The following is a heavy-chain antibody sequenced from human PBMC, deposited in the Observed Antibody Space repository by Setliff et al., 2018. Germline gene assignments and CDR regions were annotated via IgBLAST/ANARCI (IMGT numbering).Heavy chain of an antibody. V-gene: IGHV3-23*01. J-gene: IGHJ4*01. Sequence: LRLSCAASGFSFSSYAMSWVRQAPGKGLEWVSTIIGSGISTYYADSVQGRVTISRDNYKNTLHLQMNSLRVEDTAIYYCAKSPHDFWSGRVFFDYWGQGMLVTVSS. CDR2: IIGSGIST. CDR1: GFSFSSYA. D-gene: IGHD3-3*01. CDR3: AKSPHDFWSGRVFFDY.